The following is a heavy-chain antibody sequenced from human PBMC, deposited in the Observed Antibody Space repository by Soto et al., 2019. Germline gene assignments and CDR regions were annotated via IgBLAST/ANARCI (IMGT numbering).Heavy chain of an antibody. CDR2: IERDDDDK. Sequence: SGPTLVNPTETLTLTCTFSGFSLTSPGMCVSWIRQPPGKALEWLALIERDDDDKYYSTSLKTRLTISKDTRKNQVVLTMANMDPADTGTYYCARSIRGPRRCNGMDVSGQGPTVTVFS. CDR3: ARSIRGPRRCNGMDV. J-gene: IGHJ6*02. V-gene: IGHV2-70*13. D-gene: IGHD1-20*01. CDR1: GFSLTSPGMC.